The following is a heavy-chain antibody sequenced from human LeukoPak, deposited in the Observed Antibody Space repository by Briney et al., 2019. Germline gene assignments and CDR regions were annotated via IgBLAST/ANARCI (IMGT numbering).Heavy chain of an antibody. CDR3: ARDFLEDVY. J-gene: IGHJ4*02. Sequence: PGGSLRLSCAAPGFTFSNYNMNWVRQAPGKGLEWASYISSSSTTIHYADSVRGRFTISRDNARNSLYLQMNSLRAEDTAVYYCARDFLEDVYWGQGTLVTVSS. V-gene: IGHV3-48*01. D-gene: IGHD3-3*01. CDR2: ISSSSTTI. CDR1: GFTFSNYN.